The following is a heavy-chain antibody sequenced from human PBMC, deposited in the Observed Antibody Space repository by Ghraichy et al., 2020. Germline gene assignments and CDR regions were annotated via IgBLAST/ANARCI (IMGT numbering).Heavy chain of an antibody. Sequence: GGSLRLSCAASGFTFTDYWMYWVRQAPGKGLVWVSRIYIDESSATYADSVKGRFTISRDNAKNTLFLQMNSLRVDDTAIYYCASSAVTSYYGTALDYWGQGNLVTVSS. CDR3: ASSAVTSYYGTALDY. D-gene: IGHD1-26*01. J-gene: IGHJ4*02. CDR1: GFTFTDYW. V-gene: IGHV3-74*01. CDR2: IYIDESSA.